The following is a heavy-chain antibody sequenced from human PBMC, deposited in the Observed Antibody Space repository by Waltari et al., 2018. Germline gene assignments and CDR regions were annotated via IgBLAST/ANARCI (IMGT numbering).Heavy chain of an antibody. CDR1: GFTFGDYA. V-gene: IGHV3-49*03. CDR3: TRGGSSWYLGALD. Sequence: EVQLVESGGGLVQPGRSLRLSCTASGFTFGDYAMSWFRQAPGKGLEWVGFMRSKPDGGTTEYAASGKGRFNISRDDSKSIAYLQMNSLKTGETAVDYCTRGGSSWYLGALDWGQGTLVTVSS. D-gene: IGHD6-13*01. J-gene: IGHJ4*02. CDR2: MRSKPDGGTT.